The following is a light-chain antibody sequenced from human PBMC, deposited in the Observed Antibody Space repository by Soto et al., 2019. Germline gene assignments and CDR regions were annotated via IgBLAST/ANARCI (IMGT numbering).Light chain of an antibody. J-gene: IGKJ2*01. CDR3: QQYNNWPQT. V-gene: IGKV3-15*01. CDR1: QSVSSK. CDR2: GAS. Sequence: EIVMTQSPVTLSVSPGERATLSCRASQSVSSKLAWYQQKPGQAPRLLIYGASTRATGIPARFSGSGSGTEFTLSISSLQSEYFAVYYCQQYNNWPQTFCQGTKLEIK.